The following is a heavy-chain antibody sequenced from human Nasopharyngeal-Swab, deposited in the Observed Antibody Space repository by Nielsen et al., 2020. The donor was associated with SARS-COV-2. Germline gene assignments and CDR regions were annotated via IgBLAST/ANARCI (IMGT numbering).Heavy chain of an antibody. CDR3: AKGYRSGWVPYEY. V-gene: IGHV3-23*01. Sequence: GGSLRLSCAASGVSGFTFSNYAMNWVRQAPGKGLEWVTGISGSGGTIYYVDSVKGRFTISRDNSRNSLYLHMSNLRAEDTAIYYCAKGYRSGWVPYEYWGQGTLVTVSS. CDR2: ISGSGGTI. D-gene: IGHD6-19*01. CDR1: GVSGFTFSNYA. J-gene: IGHJ4*02.